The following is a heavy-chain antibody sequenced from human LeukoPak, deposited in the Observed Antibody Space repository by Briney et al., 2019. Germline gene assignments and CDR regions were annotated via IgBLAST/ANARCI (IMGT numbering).Heavy chain of an antibody. CDR3: ARAPGIAVAGTPDY. J-gene: IGHJ4*02. V-gene: IGHV3-30*19. D-gene: IGHD6-19*01. Sequence: GGSLRLSCAASGFTFSSYGMHWVRQAPGKGLEWVAVISYDGSNKYYADSVKGRFTISRDNSKNTLYLQMNSLRAEDTAVYYCARAPGIAVAGTPDYWGQGTLVTVSS. CDR1: GFTFSSYG. CDR2: ISYDGSNK.